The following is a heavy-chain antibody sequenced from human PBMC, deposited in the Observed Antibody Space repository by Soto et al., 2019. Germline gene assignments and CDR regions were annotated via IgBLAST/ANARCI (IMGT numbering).Heavy chain of an antibody. CDR3: ARQQAMDY. CDR2: MNPHSGDT. V-gene: IGHV1-8*01. CDR1: GYTFVNYE. J-gene: IGHJ4*02. Sequence: QVQLVQSGAEVKKPGASVKVSCQASGYTFVNYEINWVRQATGQGLEWLGWMNPHSGDTFYAQNFQGRVTMTRNTSITTAYMDLNSLKSEDTAVYYCARQQAMDYWGQGTLVTVSS.